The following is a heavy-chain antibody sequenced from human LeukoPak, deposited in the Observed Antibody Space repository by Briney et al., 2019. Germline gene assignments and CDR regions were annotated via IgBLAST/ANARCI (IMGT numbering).Heavy chain of an antibody. V-gene: IGHV7-4-1*02. CDR3: AREGGSELELQYYFDY. CDR2: IHPNTGNP. D-gene: IGHD1-7*01. CDR1: GYTFTNYA. J-gene: IGHJ4*02. Sequence: ASVKVSCKASGYTFTNYAMNWVRQAPGQGLEWMGWIHPNTGNPTYAQGFTGRFVFSLDTSVSTAYLQISSLKAEDTAVYYCAREGGSELELQYYFDYWGQGTLVTVSS.